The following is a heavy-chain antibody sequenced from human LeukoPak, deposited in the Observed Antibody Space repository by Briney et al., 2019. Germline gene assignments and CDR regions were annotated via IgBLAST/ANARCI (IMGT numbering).Heavy chain of an antibody. CDR2: ISYDGSNK. D-gene: IGHD5-24*01. CDR3: AKPTRPEMATTKTGIDY. V-gene: IGHV3-30*18. CDR1: GFTFSSYG. J-gene: IGHJ4*02. Sequence: PGGSLRLSCAASGFTFSSYGMHWVRQAPGKGLEWVAVISYDGSNKYYADSVKGRFTISRDNSKNTLYLQMNSLRAEDTAVYYCAKPTRPEMATTKTGIDYWGQGTLVTVSS.